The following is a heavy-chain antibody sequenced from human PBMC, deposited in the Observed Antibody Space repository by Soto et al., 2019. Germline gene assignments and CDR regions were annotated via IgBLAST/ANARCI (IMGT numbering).Heavy chain of an antibody. V-gene: IGHV4-31*03. J-gene: IGHJ4*02. CDR1: GGSISSGGYY. CDR2: IYYSGST. D-gene: IGHD5-18*01. CDR3: ARDHDTAMGLRYFDY. Sequence: SETLSLTCTVSGGSISSGGYYWSWIRQHPGKGLEWIGYIYYSGSTYYNPSLKSRVTISVDTSKNQFSLKLSSVTAADTAVYYCARDHDTAMGLRYFDYWGQGTLVTVSS.